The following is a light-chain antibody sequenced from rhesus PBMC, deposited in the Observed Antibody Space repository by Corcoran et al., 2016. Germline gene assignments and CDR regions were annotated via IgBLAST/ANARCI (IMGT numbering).Light chain of an antibody. CDR1: QGIRSY. CDR2: YAN. Sequence: DIQMSQSPSSLSASVGDRVTITCRASQGIRSYLNWYQQKPGNAPKLLIYYANSLASGVPSMLGGSGSGTDYTLTISSLQAEDFATYYCLQDYTTPLTFGGGTTVEIK. CDR3: LQDYTTPLT. V-gene: IGKV1-32*03. J-gene: IGKJ4*01.